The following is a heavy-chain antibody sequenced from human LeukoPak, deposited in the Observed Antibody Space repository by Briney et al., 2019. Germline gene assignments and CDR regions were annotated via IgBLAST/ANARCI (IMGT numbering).Heavy chain of an antibody. J-gene: IGHJ4*02. Sequence: ASVKVSCKVSGYTLTELSMHWVRQAPGKGLEWMGGFDPEDGETIYAQKFQGRVTMTEDTSTDTAYMELSSLRAEDTAVYYCARDRPQTVYSSGWFDYWGQGTLVTVSS. CDR3: ARDRPQTVYSSGWFDY. CDR2: FDPEDGET. V-gene: IGHV1-24*01. CDR1: GYTLTELS. D-gene: IGHD6-19*01.